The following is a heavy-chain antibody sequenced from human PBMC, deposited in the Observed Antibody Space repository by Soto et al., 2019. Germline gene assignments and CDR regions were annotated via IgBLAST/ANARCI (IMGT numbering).Heavy chain of an antibody. Sequence: GGSLRLSCAASGFTFSDHYMDWVRQAPGKGLQWVGRTTNKANSYITEYAASVKGRFTISRDDSKNSLYLQMNSLKTEDTAVYYCAKTSYTSGWFIHHWGQGTLVTVSS. V-gene: IGHV3-72*01. J-gene: IGHJ1*01. D-gene: IGHD6-19*01. CDR2: TTNKANSYIT. CDR3: AKTSYTSGWFIHH. CDR1: GFTFSDHY.